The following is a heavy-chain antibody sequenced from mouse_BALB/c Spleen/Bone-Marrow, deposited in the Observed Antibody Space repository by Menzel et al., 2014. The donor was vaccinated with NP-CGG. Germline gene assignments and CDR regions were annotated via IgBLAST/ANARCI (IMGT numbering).Heavy chain of an antibody. D-gene: IGHD1-1*01. CDR2: INPTRGYT. V-gene: IGHV1-4*02. CDR3: AREATYYAYFDY. Sequence: VQLQQSAPELARPGASVKMSCKASGYTFTSFTIQWIKQGPGQGLEWIGYINPTRGYTDYNQKFKDRTTLTADKSSSTTYMQLTSLTSEDSAVYYCAREATYYAYFDYWGQGTALAVSS. J-gene: IGHJ2*01. CDR1: GYTFTSFT.